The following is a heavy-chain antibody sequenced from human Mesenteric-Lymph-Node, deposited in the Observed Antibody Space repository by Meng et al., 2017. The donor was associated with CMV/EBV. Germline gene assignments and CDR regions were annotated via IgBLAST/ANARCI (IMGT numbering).Heavy chain of an antibody. V-gene: IGHV1-2*02. CDR1: YPFPGYY. CDR2: INPNSGGT. Sequence: YPFPGYYMHWVRQAPGQGLEWMGWINPNSGGTNYAQKFQGRVTMTRDTSISTAYMELSRLRSDDTAVYYCARDVGYCSSTSCPFGYWGQGTLVTVSS. D-gene: IGHD2-2*01. J-gene: IGHJ4*02. CDR3: ARDVGYCSSTSCPFGY.